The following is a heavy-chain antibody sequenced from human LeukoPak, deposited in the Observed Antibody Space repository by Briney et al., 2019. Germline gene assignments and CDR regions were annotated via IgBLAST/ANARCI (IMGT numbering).Heavy chain of an antibody. J-gene: IGHJ4*02. V-gene: IGHV3-53*01. CDR3: ARNGQFGVVDY. D-gene: IGHD3-3*01. CDR1: GFTVSSNY. CDR2: IYSGGST. Sequence: GGSLRLSCAASGFTVSSNYMSWVRQAPGKGLEWVSVIYSGGSTYYADSVKGRFTISRENSKKTLYLQMNSLRAEDTAVYYCARNGQFGVVDYWGQGTLVTVSS.